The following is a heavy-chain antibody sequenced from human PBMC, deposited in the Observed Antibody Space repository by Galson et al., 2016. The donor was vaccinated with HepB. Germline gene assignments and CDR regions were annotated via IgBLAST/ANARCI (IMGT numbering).Heavy chain of an antibody. J-gene: IGHJ4*02. CDR3: ARHRYSYGLYFDQ. Sequence: SLRLSCAASGFSLETYAMSWVRRAPGKGLEWVSFISGSGGSKHYADSVRGRFSVSRDNAQNILYMQMNTLRAEDTAVYYCARHRYSYGLYFDQWGQGTLVSVSS. CDR2: ISGSGGSK. CDR1: GFSLETYA. D-gene: IGHD5-18*01. V-gene: IGHV3-23*01.